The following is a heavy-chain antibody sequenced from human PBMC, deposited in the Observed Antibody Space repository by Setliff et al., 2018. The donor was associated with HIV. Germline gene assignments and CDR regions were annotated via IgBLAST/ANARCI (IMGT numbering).Heavy chain of an antibody. D-gene: IGHD6-13*01. V-gene: IGHV4-39*01. CDR1: GASISSSSSY. Sequence: PSETLSLTCTVSGASISSSSSYWGWIRQPPGKGLEWIGNIFHSGHAYYNPSLRSRVTISVDTSKNQFSLKLSSVTAAETAVYYCARSPAAEGFWGQGTLVTVSS. J-gene: IGHJ4*02. CDR3: ARSPAAEGF. CDR2: IFHSGHA.